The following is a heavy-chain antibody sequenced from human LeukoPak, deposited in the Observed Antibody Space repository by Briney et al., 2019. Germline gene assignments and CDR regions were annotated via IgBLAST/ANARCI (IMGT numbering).Heavy chain of an antibody. CDR1: GFTFSSYG. J-gene: IGHJ4*02. V-gene: IGHV3-23*01. D-gene: IGHD3-10*01. CDR3: ASLVFGDLSGFDS. CDR2: ISGSGGST. Sequence: GGSLRLSCAASGFTFSSYGMSWVRQAPGKGLEWVSAISGSGGSTYYADSVKGRFTISRDNSKNTLYLQMSSLRAEDTAVYYCASLVFGDLSGFDSWGQGTLVTVSS.